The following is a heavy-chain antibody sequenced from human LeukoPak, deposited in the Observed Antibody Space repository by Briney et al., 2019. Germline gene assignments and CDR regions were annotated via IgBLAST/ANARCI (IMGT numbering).Heavy chain of an antibody. CDR3: AEVVYYGSGSLGGFDY. CDR2: ISYDGSNK. D-gene: IGHD3-10*01. V-gene: IGHV3-30*03. CDR1: GFTFSSYG. J-gene: IGHJ4*02. Sequence: GGSLRLSCAASGFTFSSYGMHWVRQAPGKGLEWVAVISYDGSNKYYADSVKGRFTISRDNSKNTLYLQMNSLRAEDTAVYYCAEVVYYGSGSLGGFDYWGQGTLVTVPS.